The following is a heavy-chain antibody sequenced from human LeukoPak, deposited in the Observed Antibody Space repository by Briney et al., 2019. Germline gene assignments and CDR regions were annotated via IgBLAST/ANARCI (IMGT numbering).Heavy chain of an antibody. CDR2: ISSSGRTM. CDR3: ARESGTTLYRGAFDP. V-gene: IGHV3-48*03. CDR1: GFTFDDYG. J-gene: IGHJ5*02. Sequence: GGSLRLSCAASGFTFDDYGMSWVRQAPGKGLEWVSYISSSGRTMYYADSVRGRFTISRDNAKNSLYLQMNSLRAEDTAVYYCARESGTTLYRGAFDPWGQGTLVTVSS. D-gene: IGHD1-1*01.